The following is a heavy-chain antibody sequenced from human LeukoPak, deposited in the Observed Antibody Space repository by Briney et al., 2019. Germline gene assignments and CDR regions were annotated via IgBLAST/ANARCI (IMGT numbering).Heavy chain of an antibody. CDR2: ISWNSGSI. CDR1: GFTFDDYA. V-gene: IGHV3-9*01. D-gene: IGHD6-19*01. Sequence: PGGSLRLSCAASGFTFDDYAMHWVRQAPGKGLEWVSGISWNSGSIGYADSVKGRFTISRDNAKNSLYLQMNSLRAEDTALYYCAKDILNAVAGAFDIWGQGTMVTVSS. J-gene: IGHJ3*02. CDR3: AKDILNAVAGAFDI.